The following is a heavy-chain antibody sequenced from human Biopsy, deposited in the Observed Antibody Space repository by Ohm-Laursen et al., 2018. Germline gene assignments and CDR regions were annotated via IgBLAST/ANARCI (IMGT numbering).Heavy chain of an antibody. CDR2: ISPMFGTA. Sequence: GASVKVSCKASGYGFTSYYMHWVRQAPGQGLEWMGWISPMFGTANYAQMFQGRVTISADESTSTSYMELSSLTTEDTAIYYCARGPHSGSHSCFDYWGRGTLVTVSS. J-gene: IGHJ4*02. CDR1: GYGFTSYY. CDR3: ARGPHSGSHSCFDY. V-gene: IGHV1-69*13. D-gene: IGHD1-26*01.